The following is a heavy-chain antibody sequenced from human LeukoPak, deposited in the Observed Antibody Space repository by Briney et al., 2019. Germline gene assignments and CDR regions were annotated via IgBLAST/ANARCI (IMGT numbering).Heavy chain of an antibody. CDR2: ISYDGSNK. J-gene: IGHJ4*02. V-gene: IGHV3-30-3*02. CDR1: GFTFSSYA. D-gene: IGHD6-13*01. Sequence: GGSLRLSCAASGFTFSSYAMHWVRQAPGKGLEWVAVISYDGSNKYYADSVKGRFTISRDNSKNTLYLQMNSLRAEDTAVYYCAKKAAGTLYYFDYWGQGTLVTVSS. CDR3: AKKAAGTLYYFDY.